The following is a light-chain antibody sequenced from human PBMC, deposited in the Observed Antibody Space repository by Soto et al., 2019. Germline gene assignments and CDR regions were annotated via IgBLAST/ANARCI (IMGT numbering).Light chain of an antibody. CDR3: TSYTDTSVYV. V-gene: IGLV2-14*01. CDR1: ISDFGGYNY. J-gene: IGLJ1*01. CDR2: EVT. Sequence: QAVLTQPRSVSGAPGQSGTISCTGTISDFGGYNYVSWYQQHPGKTPKLLIYEVTNRPSGVSSRFSASKSGNTASLTISGLQAEEEADYYCTSYTDTSVYVFGTGTNVTAL.